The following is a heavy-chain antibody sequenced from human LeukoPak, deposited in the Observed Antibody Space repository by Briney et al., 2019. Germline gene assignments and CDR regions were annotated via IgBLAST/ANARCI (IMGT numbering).Heavy chain of an antibody. V-gene: IGHV1-18*01. CDR1: GYTFTSYG. Sequence: ASVKVSCKASGYTFTSYGISWVRQAPGQGLEWMGWISAYNGNTNYAQKLQGRVTMTRDTSTSTVYMELSSLRSEDTAVYYCARNLWFEELSWSKPSYYYYMDVWGKGTTVTISS. J-gene: IGHJ6*03. D-gene: IGHD3-10*01. CDR3: ARNLWFEELSWSKPSYYYYMDV. CDR2: ISAYNGNT.